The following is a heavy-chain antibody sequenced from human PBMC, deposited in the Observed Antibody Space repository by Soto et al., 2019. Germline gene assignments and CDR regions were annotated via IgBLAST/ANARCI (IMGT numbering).Heavy chain of an antibody. CDR1: GFTFSSYA. D-gene: IGHD6-13*01. CDR2: ISYDGSNK. V-gene: IGHV3-30-3*01. Sequence: GGSLRLSCAASGFTFSSYAMHWVRQVPGKGLEWVAVISYDGSNKYYADSVKGRFTISRDNSKNTLYLQMNSLRAEDTAVYYCAREEGIAAGGFDYWGQGTLVTVS. CDR3: AREEGIAAGGFDY. J-gene: IGHJ4*02.